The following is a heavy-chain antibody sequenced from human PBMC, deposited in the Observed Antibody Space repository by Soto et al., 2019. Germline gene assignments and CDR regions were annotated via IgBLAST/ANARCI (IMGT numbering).Heavy chain of an antibody. CDR3: ARGFVVVPGGYYYYYGMDV. J-gene: IGHJ6*02. D-gene: IGHD2-2*01. CDR1: GGTFSSYA. Sequence: QVQLVQSGAEVKKPGSSVKVSCKASGGTFSSYAISWVRQAPGQGFEWMGGIIPIFGTANYAQKFQGRVTITADESTSTAYMELSSLRSEDTAVYYCARGFVVVPGGYYYYYGMDVWGQGTTVTVSS. V-gene: IGHV1-69*01. CDR2: IIPIFGTA.